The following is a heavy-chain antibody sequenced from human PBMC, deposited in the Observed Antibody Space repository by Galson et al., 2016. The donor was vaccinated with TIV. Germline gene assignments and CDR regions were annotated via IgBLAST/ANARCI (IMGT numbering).Heavy chain of an antibody. CDR2: INPKSGDT. CDR3: ARERHMDY. V-gene: IGHV1-2*02. Sequence: SVKVSCKASRYIFTNFYLHWVRQAPGQGLEWMGWINPKSGDTKYAQKFEGRVTMTRDTSISTVFMELSSLIYDDTAVFYCARERHMDYWGQGTLVTVSS. J-gene: IGHJ4*02. CDR1: RYIFTNFY.